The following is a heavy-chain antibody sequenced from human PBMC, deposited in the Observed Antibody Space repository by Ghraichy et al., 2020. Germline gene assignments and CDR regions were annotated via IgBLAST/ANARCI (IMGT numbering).Heavy chain of an antibody. CDR1: GFTFSSYA. CDR3: AKGARYSSSWSVDYYDY. D-gene: IGHD6-13*01. CDR2: ISGSGDST. Sequence: GGSLRLSCAASGFTFSSYAMSWVRQAPGKGLEGVSTISGSGDSTYSADSVKGRFPISRDNSTNTLYLQMNSLRAEDPAVYYCAKGARYSSSWSVDYYDYGGQGTLVTVSS. V-gene: IGHV3-23*01. J-gene: IGHJ4*02.